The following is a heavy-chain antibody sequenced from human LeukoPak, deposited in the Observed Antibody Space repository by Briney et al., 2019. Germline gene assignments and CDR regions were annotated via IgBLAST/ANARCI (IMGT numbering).Heavy chain of an antibody. D-gene: IGHD2-15*01. V-gene: IGHV5-10-1*01. CDR2: IDPSDSYT. CDR3: ARQGGNVCSGGSCYSVNWFDP. J-gene: IGHJ5*02. Sequence: RGESLQISCKGTGYRFTSYWISGARQMPGKGLEGMGRIDPSDSYTNYSPSFQGHVTISADKSISTAYLQWSSLKASDTAMYYCARQGGNVCSGGSCYSVNWFDPWGQGTLVTVSS. CDR1: GYRFTSYW.